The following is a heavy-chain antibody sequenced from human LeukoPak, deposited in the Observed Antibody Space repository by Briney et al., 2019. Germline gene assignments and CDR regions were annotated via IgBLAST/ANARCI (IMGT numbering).Heavy chain of an antibody. J-gene: IGHJ4*02. Sequence: SETLSLTCTVSGGSISSYYWSWTRQPPGKGLEWIGYIYYSGSTNYNPSLKSRVTISVDTSKNQFSLKLSSVTAADTAVYYCARDVIAAAGTMGFDYWGQGTLVTVSS. CDR1: GGSISSYY. CDR2: IYYSGST. CDR3: ARDVIAAAGTMGFDY. V-gene: IGHV4-59*01. D-gene: IGHD6-13*01.